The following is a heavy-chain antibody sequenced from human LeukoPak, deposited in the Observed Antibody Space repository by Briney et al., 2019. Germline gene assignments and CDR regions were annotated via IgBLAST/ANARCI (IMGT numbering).Heavy chain of an antibody. D-gene: IGHD6-13*01. Sequence: GGSLRLSCATSGFTFSNYEMNWVRQTPGKGLEWVSYISDNGRTSYYADSVKGRFTISRDNAKNSLSLQMNSLRVEDTSVYYCARARIAAPLLDYGGQGTLVTVSS. CDR3: ARARIAAPLLDY. J-gene: IGHJ4*02. V-gene: IGHV3-48*03. CDR2: ISDNGRTS. CDR1: GFTFSNYE.